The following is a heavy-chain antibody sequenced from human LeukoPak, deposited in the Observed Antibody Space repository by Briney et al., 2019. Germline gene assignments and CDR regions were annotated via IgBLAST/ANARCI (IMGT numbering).Heavy chain of an antibody. Sequence: SVKVSCKASGGTFSSYAISWVRQAPGQGLEWMGRIIPIFGTANYAQKFQGRVTITADEPTSTAYMELSSLRSEDTAVYYCARAPYNWNYPLSGFDIWGQGTMVTVSS. V-gene: IGHV1-69*13. CDR3: ARAPYNWNYPLSGFDI. CDR1: GGTFSSYA. J-gene: IGHJ3*02. D-gene: IGHD1-7*01. CDR2: IIPIFGTA.